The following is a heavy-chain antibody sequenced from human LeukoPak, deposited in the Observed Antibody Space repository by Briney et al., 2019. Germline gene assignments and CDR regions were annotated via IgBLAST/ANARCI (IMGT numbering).Heavy chain of an antibody. CDR2: INHSGST. D-gene: IGHD1-26*01. CDR1: GGSFSGYY. V-gene: IGHV4-34*01. CDR3: AREWELLPGTHEQFDY. Sequence: SETLSLTCAAYGGSFSGYYWSWIRQPPGKGLEWIGEINHSGSTNYNPSLKSRVTISVDTSKNQFSLKLSSVTAADTAVYYCAREWELLPGTHEQFDYWGQGTLVTVSS. J-gene: IGHJ4*02.